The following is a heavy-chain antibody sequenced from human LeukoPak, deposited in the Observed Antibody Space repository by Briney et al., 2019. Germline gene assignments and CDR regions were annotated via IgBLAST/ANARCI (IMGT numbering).Heavy chain of an antibody. CDR3: AKDPASGSSYYFYGMEV. V-gene: IGHV3-30*18. CDR2: MSYDGGNK. Sequence: GSLRLSRTASGFTFSAYAMHWVRQAPGKGLEWVAVMSYDGGNKYYADSVKGRFTIPRDNSKNTLYLQVNSLRPEDAAVYYCAKDPASGSSYYFYGMEVWGQGTTVTV. D-gene: IGHD1-26*01. J-gene: IGHJ6*02. CDR1: GFTFSAYA.